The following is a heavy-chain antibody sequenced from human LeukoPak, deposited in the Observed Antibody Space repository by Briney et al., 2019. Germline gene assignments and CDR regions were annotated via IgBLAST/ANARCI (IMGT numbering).Heavy chain of an antibody. CDR3: ARVTGYMTEDYFDY. CDR2: IYNSGST. Sequence: SETLSLTCTVSGYSISTGYYWGWIRQPPGKGLEWIGRIYNSGSTNYNPSLKSRVTISVDTSKNQFSLKLSSVTAADTAVYYCARVTGYMTEDYFDYWGQGTLITVSS. V-gene: IGHV4-38-2*02. D-gene: IGHD6-13*01. J-gene: IGHJ4*02. CDR1: GYSISTGYY.